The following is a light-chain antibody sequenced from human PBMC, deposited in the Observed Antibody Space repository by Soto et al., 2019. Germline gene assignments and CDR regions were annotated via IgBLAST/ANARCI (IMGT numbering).Light chain of an antibody. CDR1: SSDIGGYNY. Sequence: QSALTQPPSASGSPGQSVTISCTGTSSDIGGYNYVSWYQHHPGKAPKVMIYEVSKRPSGVPGRFSGSKSGNTASLTVSGIQPEDEADYYCSSYAGSNNLGVFGGGTKLTVL. CDR3: SSYAGSNNLGV. CDR2: EVS. V-gene: IGLV2-8*01. J-gene: IGLJ3*02.